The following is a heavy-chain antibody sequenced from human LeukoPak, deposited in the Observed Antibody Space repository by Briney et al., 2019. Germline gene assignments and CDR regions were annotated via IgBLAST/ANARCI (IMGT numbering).Heavy chain of an antibody. CDR2: ISTSGDIM. D-gene: IGHD5-18*01. Sequence: GGSLRLSCSASGFTFRNYYRTWLRQTPGKGLEWLSYISTSGDIMDYADSVKGRFTISRDNAKASLYLQMKSLGADDTAIYYCAKGHTYGMIWGQGALVTVSS. CDR3: AKGHTYGMI. J-gene: IGHJ4*02. V-gene: IGHV3-11*01. CDR1: GFTFRNYY.